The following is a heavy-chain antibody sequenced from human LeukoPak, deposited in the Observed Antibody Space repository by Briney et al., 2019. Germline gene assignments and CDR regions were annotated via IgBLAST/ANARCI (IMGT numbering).Heavy chain of an antibody. J-gene: IGHJ3*02. Sequence: SETLSLTCAVSGGSISSSNWWSWVRQPPGKGLEWIGEIYHSGSANYNPSLKSRVTISVDKSKNQFSLKVSSVTAADTAVCYCASPPASVDTAMGDDAFDIWGQGTMVTVSS. V-gene: IGHV4-4*02. CDR1: GGSISSSNW. CDR2: IYHSGSA. D-gene: IGHD5-18*01. CDR3: ASPPASVDTAMGDDAFDI.